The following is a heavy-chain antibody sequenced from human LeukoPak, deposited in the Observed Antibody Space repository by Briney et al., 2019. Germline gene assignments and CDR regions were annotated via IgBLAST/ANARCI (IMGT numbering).Heavy chain of an antibody. Sequence: PGGSLRLSCAASGFTFSSYSMNWVRQAPGKGLEWVSYISSSSSTIYYADSVKGRFTISRDNAKNSLYLQMNSLRAEDTAVYYCARDSSSGWYPAEYYYYGMDVWGQGTTVTVSS. D-gene: IGHD6-19*01. J-gene: IGHJ6*02. CDR1: GFTFSSYS. CDR3: ARDSSSGWYPAEYYYYGMDV. V-gene: IGHV3-48*01. CDR2: ISSSSSTI.